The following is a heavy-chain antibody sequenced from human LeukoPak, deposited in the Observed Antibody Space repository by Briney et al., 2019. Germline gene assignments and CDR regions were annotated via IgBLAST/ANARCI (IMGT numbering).Heavy chain of an antibody. J-gene: IGHJ6*03. D-gene: IGHD2-2*01. CDR2: IYYSGST. V-gene: IGHV4-59*12. CDR3: ARELKEFCSSTSCYAIYYYYMDV. CDR1: GGSLSSYY. Sequence: PSETLSLTCTVSGGSLSSYYWSWIRQPPGKGLEWIGYIYYSGSTNYNPSLKSRVTISVDTSKNQFSLKLSSVTAADTAVYYCARELKEFCSSTSCYAIYYYYMDVWGKGTTVTVSS.